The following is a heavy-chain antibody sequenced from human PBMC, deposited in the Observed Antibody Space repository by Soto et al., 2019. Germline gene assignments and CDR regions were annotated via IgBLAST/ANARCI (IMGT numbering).Heavy chain of an antibody. CDR3: AKISGITLRGPIDY. D-gene: IGHD3-16*01. CDR2: ISYDGSNK. Sequence: GGSLRLSCAASGFTFSSYGMHWVRQAPGKGLEWVAVISYDGSNKYYADSVKGRFTISRDNSKNTLYLQMNSLRAEDTAVYYCAKISGITLRGPIDYWGQGTLVTVSS. V-gene: IGHV3-30*18. J-gene: IGHJ4*02. CDR1: GFTFSSYG.